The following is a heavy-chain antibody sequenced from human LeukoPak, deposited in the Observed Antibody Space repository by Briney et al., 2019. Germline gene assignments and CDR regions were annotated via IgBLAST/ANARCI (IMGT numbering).Heavy chain of an antibody. D-gene: IGHD3-10*02. CDR2: IIPIFGTA. V-gene: IGHV1-69*13. J-gene: IGHJ4*02. CDR1: GGTFSSYA. Sequence: SVKVSCKASGGTFSSYAISWVRQAPGQGLEWMGGIIPIFGTANYAQKFQGRVTITADESTSTAYMELSSLRSEDTAVYYCATAPVKYYYVHGYWGQGTLVTVSS. CDR3: ATAPVKYYYVHGY.